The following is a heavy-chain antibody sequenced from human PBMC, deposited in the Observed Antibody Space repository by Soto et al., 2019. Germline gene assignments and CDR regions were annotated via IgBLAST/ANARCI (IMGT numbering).Heavy chain of an antibody. J-gene: IGHJ5*02. D-gene: IGHD3-3*01. CDR2: IYSWGGT. Sequence: PSETLSLTCTFSGGAISGYCWTWIRLSAGKGLEWIARIYSWGGTKYLPSLPGRVTLSLDPAKNQFSXXRXXXPAAGKGLEWLARIYRRGGTKYXXSLQSRVTMSLDTSKNQFSRSMTSVTAADTDVYSCARGQRFSASFDPWGQGTLVTVSS. CDR3: ARIYRRGGTKYXXSLQSRVTMSLDTSKNQFSRSMTSVTAADTDVYSCARGQRFSASFDP. CDR1: GGAISGYC. V-gene: IGHV4-4*07.